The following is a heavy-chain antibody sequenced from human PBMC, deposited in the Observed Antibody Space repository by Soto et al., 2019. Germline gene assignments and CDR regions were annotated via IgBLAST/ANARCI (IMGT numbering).Heavy chain of an antibody. CDR1: GFSFSSYA. CDR3: ARDMYSSDYFVKWFAP. CDR2: ISHDGINK. Sequence: QVRLVESGGGVVQPGRSLRLSCTASGFSFSSYAMYWFRQPPGKGLEWVAVISHDGINKHYADSVKGRVTVSRENSHHSLDLQLNSLRGEDTAMYYCARDMYSSDYFVKWFAPWGQGTLVTVSS. J-gene: IGHJ5*02. V-gene: IGHV3-30-3*01. D-gene: IGHD6-19*01.